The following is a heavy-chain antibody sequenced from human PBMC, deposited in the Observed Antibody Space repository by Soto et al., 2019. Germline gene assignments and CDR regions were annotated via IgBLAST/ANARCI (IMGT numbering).Heavy chain of an antibody. CDR1: GGSISSSSYY. CDR2: IYYSGST. D-gene: IGHD1-1*01. J-gene: IGHJ6*02. Sequence: QLQLQESGPGLVKPSETLSLTCTVSGGSISSSSYYWGWIRQPPGKGLEWIGSIYYSGSTYYNPSRKSRVTISVDTSKNQFSLKLSSVTAADTAVYYCASCNWNYHYYYGMDVWGQGTTVTVSS. V-gene: IGHV4-39*01. CDR3: ASCNWNYHYYYGMDV.